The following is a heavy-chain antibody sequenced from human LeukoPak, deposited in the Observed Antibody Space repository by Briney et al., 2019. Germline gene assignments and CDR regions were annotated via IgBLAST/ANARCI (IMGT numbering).Heavy chain of an antibody. V-gene: IGHV3-7*01. CDR3: AIIPRAAAGPSARSPFHY. CDR1: GFTLSSYW. J-gene: IGHJ4*02. D-gene: IGHD6-13*01. Sequence: GSLRLSCEVSGFTLSSYWMNWVRQAPGKGLEWVANIKQDGSDKHYVDSVKGRFTISRDNAKNSLYLQMNSLRAEDTAVYYCAIIPRAAAGPSARSPFHYWGQGTLVTVSS. CDR2: IKQDGSDK.